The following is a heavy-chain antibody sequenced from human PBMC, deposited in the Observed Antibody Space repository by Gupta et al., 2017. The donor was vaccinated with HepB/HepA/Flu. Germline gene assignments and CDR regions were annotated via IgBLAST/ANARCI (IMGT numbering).Heavy chain of an antibody. J-gene: IGHJ5*02. CDR1: GFTFSSYG. Sequence: QVQLVESGGGVVQPGRSLRLSCAASGFTFSSYGMQWVRQAPGKGLEWVAVIWYDGSKKYYADSVKGRFSISRDNSKNMMYLEMNSLRVEDTAVYYCARRHSSSPHWFDPWGQGTLVTVSS. V-gene: IGHV3-33*01. CDR2: IWYDGSKK. CDR3: ARRHSSSPHWFDP. D-gene: IGHD3-22*01.